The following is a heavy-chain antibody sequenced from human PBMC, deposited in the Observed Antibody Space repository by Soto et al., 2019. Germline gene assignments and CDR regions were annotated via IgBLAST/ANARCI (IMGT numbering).Heavy chain of an antibody. CDR1: GFTFNNYG. J-gene: IGHJ6*02. D-gene: IGHD6-13*01. CDR3: ARRQITPPARRAATARGAMDV. Sequence: QVQLVESGGGVVQPGRSLRLSCAASGFTFNNYGMHWVRQAPGKGLEWVAVIWNDGSNSYYANSVKGRLTIARDDSKNKVYLTLNGVCAEYMGVYYCARRQITPPARRAATARGAMDVWGQGTTVTVSS. V-gene: IGHV3-33*01. CDR2: IWNDGSNS.